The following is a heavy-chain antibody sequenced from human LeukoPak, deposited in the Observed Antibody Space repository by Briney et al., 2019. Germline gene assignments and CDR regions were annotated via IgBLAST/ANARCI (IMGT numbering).Heavy chain of an antibody. D-gene: IGHD6-19*01. CDR2: ISGSGGST. CDR3: AKDPHSSGFMFYFAGTTRSDWYYFDY. J-gene: IGHJ4*02. CDR1: GFTFSSHR. Sequence: SGGSLRLSCTASGFTFSSHRMIWVRQAPGKGLEWVSAISGSGGSTYYADSVKGRFTISRDNSKNTLYLQMNSLRAEDTAVYYCAKDPHSSGFMFYFAGTTRSDWYYFDYWGQGTLVTVSS. V-gene: IGHV3-23*01.